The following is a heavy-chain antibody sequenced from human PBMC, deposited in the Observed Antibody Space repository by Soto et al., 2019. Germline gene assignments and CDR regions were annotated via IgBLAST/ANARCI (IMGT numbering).Heavy chain of an antibody. CDR1: GGTFSSYA. CDR2: IIPIFGTA. V-gene: IGHV1-69*13. J-gene: IGHJ6*02. D-gene: IGHD6-6*01. CDR3: ARGSGSSSSKRHYYYYYGMDV. Sequence: ASVKVSCKASGGTFSSYAISWVRQAPGQGLEWMGGIIPIFGTANYAQKFQGRVTITADESTSTAYMELSSLRSEDTAVYYCARGSGSSSSKRHYYYYYGMDVWGQGTTVTVSS.